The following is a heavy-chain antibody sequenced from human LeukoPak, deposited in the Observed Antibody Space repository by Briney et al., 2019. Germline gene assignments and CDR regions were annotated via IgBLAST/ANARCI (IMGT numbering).Heavy chain of an antibody. V-gene: IGHV3-7*01. D-gene: IGHD6-13*01. CDR3: AREFPDSTATGPAFDF. CDR1: GFSFSRHW. J-gene: IGHJ3*01. Sequence: GGSLRLSCAASGFSFSRHWMSWVRQAPGKELEWVANMQIDGSKKYYVDSVKGRFIVSRDNTMNSLYLQTNSLRAEDTAMYYCAREFPDSTATGPAFDFWGQGTMVTVSS. CDR2: MQIDGSKK.